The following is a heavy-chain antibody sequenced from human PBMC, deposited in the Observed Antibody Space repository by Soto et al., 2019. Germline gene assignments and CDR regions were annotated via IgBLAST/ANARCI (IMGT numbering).Heavy chain of an antibody. CDR2: IKQDGSEK. CDR3: AKGSMGYCSGGSCYSGRYYFDY. D-gene: IGHD2-15*01. J-gene: IGHJ4*02. V-gene: IGHV3-7*01. CDR1: GFTFSSYW. Sequence: EVQLVESGGGLVQPGGSLRLSCAASGFTFSSYWMSWVRQAPGKGLEWVANIKQDGSEKYYVDSVKGRFTISRDNAKNSLYLQMNSLGAEDPGVYYCAKGSMGYCSGGSCYSGRYYFDYWGQGTLVTVSS.